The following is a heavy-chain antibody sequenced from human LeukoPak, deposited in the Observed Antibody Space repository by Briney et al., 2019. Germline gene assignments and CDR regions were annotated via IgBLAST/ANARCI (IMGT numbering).Heavy chain of an antibody. J-gene: IGHJ6*02. CDR3: ARDGPYYYGSGSYLYGMDV. CDR1: GGSISSYY. CDR2: IYYSGST. D-gene: IGHD3-10*01. V-gene: IGHV4-59*01. Sequence: TSETLSLTCTVSGGSISSYYWSWIRQPPGKGLEWIGYIYYSGSTNYNPSLKSRVTISVDTSKNQFSLKLSSVTAADTAVYYCARDGPYYYGSGSYLYGMDVWGQGTTVTVSS.